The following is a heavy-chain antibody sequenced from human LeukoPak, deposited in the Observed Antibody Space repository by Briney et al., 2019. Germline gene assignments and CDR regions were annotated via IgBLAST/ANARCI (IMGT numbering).Heavy chain of an antibody. CDR3: ASGYSPIYGEEGY. D-gene: IGHD6-13*01. V-gene: IGHV3-33*01. Sequence: GGSLRLSCAASGFTFSSYGMHWVRQAPGKGLEWVAVIWYDGSNKYYADSVKGRFTISRDNSKNTLYLQMNSLRAEDTAVYYCASGYSPIYGEEGYWGQGTLVTVSS. CDR1: GFTFSSYG. CDR2: IWYDGSNK. J-gene: IGHJ4*02.